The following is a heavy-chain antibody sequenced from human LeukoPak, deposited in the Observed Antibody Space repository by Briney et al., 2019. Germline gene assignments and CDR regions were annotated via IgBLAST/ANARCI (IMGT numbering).Heavy chain of an antibody. J-gene: IGHJ3*02. CDR2: IYSSGST. CDR1: AGSISSGSYY. D-gene: IGHD2-15*01. CDR3: ARAERYCSGGSCSFDAFDI. Sequence: SETLSLTCTVSAGSISSGSYYWSWIRQPAGKRLEWIGRIYSSGSTNYNPSLKSRVTISVDTSKNQSPLKLSSVTAADTAMYYCARAERYCSGGSCSFDAFDIWGQGTMVTVSS. V-gene: IGHV4-61*02.